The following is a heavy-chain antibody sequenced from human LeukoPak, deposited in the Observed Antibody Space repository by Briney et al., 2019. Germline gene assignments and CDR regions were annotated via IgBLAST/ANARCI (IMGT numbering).Heavy chain of an antibody. Sequence: SETLSLTCAVYGGSFSGYYWSWIRQPPGKGLEWIGEINHSGSTNYNLSLKSRVTISVDTSKNQFSLKLSSVTAADTAVYYCARVYGYCSGGSCYPRNYYFDYWGQGTLVTVSS. V-gene: IGHV4-34*01. CDR3: ARVYGYCSGGSCYPRNYYFDY. CDR2: INHSGST. D-gene: IGHD2-15*01. CDR1: GGSFSGYY. J-gene: IGHJ4*02.